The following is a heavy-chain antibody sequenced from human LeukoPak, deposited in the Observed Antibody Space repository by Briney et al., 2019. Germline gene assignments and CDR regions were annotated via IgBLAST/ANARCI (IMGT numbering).Heavy chain of an antibody. CDR2: IYPGDSDT. J-gene: IGHJ5*02. D-gene: IGHD6-13*01. V-gene: IGHV5-51*01. Sequence: GESLKISCEGSGYSFSNYWIGWVRQMPGKGLEWMGIIYPGDSDTRYSPSFQGQVTISADKSITTAYLQWSSLKASDTAMYYCARRQQQLVHNWFGPWGQGTLVTVSS. CDR3: ARRQQQLVHNWFGP. CDR1: GYSFSNYW.